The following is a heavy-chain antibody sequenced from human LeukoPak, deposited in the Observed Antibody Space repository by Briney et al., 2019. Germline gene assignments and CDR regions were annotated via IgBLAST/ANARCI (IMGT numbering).Heavy chain of an antibody. Sequence: SETLSLTCTVSGGSISSYYWSWIRQPPGKGLERIGNIYDSGNTKYNPSLKSRVTISVDTSKNQFSLKLTSVTAADTAVYYCARDSSGYYGFFDYWGQGTLVTVSS. CDR1: GGSISSYY. D-gene: IGHD3-22*01. J-gene: IGHJ4*02. CDR3: ARDSSGYYGFFDY. CDR2: IYDSGNT. V-gene: IGHV4-59*01.